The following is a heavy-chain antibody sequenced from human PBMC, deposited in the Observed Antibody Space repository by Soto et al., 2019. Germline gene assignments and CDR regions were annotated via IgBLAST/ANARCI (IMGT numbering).Heavy chain of an antibody. D-gene: IGHD4-17*01. CDR3: ARRRASDYGGNHHPYYFDR. CDR1: GASIITDNYF. Sequence: NPSETLSLTCTVSGASIITDNYFWVWIRQSPRRGLELIGSISYSGRTYDNPSLQSRVTISIDASKNQVSLKLTSVTTADTAVYYCARRRASDYGGNHHPYYFDRWGQGALVTVSS. J-gene: IGHJ4*02. CDR2: ISYSGRT. V-gene: IGHV4-39*01.